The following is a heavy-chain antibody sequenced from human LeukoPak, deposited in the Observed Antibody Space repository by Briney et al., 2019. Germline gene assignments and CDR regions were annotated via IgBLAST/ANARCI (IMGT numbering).Heavy chain of an antibody. V-gene: IGHV3-23*01. CDR1: GFIFSNNG. CDR3: AKAVGVIYMGIDF. J-gene: IGHJ4*02. CDR2: IRGSAGNA. D-gene: IGHD2-21*01. Sequence: GGSLRLSCAASGFIFSNNGMSWVRQAPGRGLEWVSSIRGSAGNAYYADSVKGRFTISRDDSTNTLYLQMSSLRAEDTAMYYCAKAVGVIYMGIDFWGQGALVTISS.